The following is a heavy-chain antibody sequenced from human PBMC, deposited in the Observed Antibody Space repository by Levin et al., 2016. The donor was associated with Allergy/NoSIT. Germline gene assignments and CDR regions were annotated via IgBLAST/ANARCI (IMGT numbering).Heavy chain of an antibody. Sequence: GESLKISCAASGVTSNNHVINWVRQAPGKGLEWVSALSGGGISTYYADSVKGRFTISRGNSKNTVYLQMNNLKDDDTALYYCTRGPRWLGENDAFDIWGQGTVVTVSS. CDR1: GVTSNNHV. CDR3: TRGPRWLGENDAFDI. CDR2: LSGGGIST. D-gene: IGHD3-10*01. V-gene: IGHV3-23*01. J-gene: IGHJ3*02.